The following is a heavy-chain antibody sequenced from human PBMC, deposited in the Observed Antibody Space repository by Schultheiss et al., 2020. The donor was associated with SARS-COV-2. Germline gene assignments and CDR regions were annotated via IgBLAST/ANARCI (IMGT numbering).Heavy chain of an antibody. Sequence: GGSLRLSCAASGFTFSNDWMSWVRQAPGKGLEWVSYISSSGSTIYYADSVKGRFTISRDNAKNTLYLQMNSLRAEDTAVYYCARDPDAGYIGANWFDPWGQGTLVTVSS. V-gene: IGHV3-11*04. CDR3: ARDPDAGYIGANWFDP. CDR1: GFTFSNDW. D-gene: IGHD5-18*01. J-gene: IGHJ5*02. CDR2: ISSSGSTI.